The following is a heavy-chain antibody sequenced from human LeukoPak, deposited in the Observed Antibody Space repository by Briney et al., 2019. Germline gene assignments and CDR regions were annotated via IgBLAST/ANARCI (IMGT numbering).Heavy chain of an antibody. CDR3: ARKGWRDGYAFDI. CDR2: IKQDGSEK. CDR1: GFTVSSNY. V-gene: IGHV3-7*01. J-gene: IGHJ3*02. D-gene: IGHD5-24*01. Sequence: PGGSLRLSRAASGFTVSSNYMSWVRQAPGKGLEWVANIKQDGSEKYYVDSVKGRFTISRDNAKNSLYLQMNSLRAEDTAVYYCARKGWRDGYAFDIWGQGTMVTVSS.